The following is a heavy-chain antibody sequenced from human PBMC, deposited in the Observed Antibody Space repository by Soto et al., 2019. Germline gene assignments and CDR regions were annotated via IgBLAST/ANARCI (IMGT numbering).Heavy chain of an antibody. V-gene: IGHV4-39*01. D-gene: IGHD4-17*01. J-gene: IGHJ6*03. CDR3: ARIGDYVEDYYYYMDV. CDR2: IYYSGST. CDR1: GGSISSSSYY. Sequence: SETLSLTCTVSGGSISSSSYYWGWIRQPPGKGLEWIGSIYYSGSTYYNPSLKSRVTISVDTSKNQFSLKLSSVTAADTAVYYCARIGDYVEDYYYYMDVWGKGTTVTVSS.